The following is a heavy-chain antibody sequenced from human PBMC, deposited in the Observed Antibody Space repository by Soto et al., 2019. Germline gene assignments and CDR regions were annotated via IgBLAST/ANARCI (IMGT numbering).Heavy chain of an antibody. V-gene: IGHV3-15*01. CDR2: IKSKSDGETA. Sequence: PGGSLRLSCRPSGFTFTNAWMNWVRLTAGNGLEWVGRIKSKSDGETAEYAAPVKGRFIISRDDSTDTLYLEMNNLTSEVSAVYYCTTIVLVPFDHWGQGVWVTVCS. CDR1: GFTFTNAW. CDR3: TTIVLVPFDH. D-gene: IGHD3-22*01. J-gene: IGHJ4*02.